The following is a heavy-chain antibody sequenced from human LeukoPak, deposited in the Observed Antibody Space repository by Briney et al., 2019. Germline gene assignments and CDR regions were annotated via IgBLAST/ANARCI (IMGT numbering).Heavy chain of an antibody. CDR2: ISYDGSNK. CDR1: GFTFSSYA. Sequence: GGSLRLSCAASGFTFSSYAMHWLRQAPGKGLEWVAVISYDGSNKYYADSVKGRFTISRDNSKNTLYLQMNSLRAEDTAVYYCATGDIVATILPEYWGQGTLVSVS. V-gene: IGHV3-30*04. D-gene: IGHD5-12*01. J-gene: IGHJ4*02. CDR3: ATGDIVATILPEY.